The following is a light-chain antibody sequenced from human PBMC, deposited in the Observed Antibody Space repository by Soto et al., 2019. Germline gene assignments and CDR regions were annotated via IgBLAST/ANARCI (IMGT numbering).Light chain of an antibody. CDR3: SSYTSSSLWV. J-gene: IGLJ1*01. CDR1: SSDVGGYNY. Sequence: QSVLTQPASLSGSPGQSITISCTGNSSDVGGYNYVSWYQQHPGKAPKLMIYDVSNRPSGVSNRFSGSKSGNTASLTISGLQAEDEADYYCSSYTSSSLWVFGTGTKVTVL. V-gene: IGLV2-14*01. CDR2: DVS.